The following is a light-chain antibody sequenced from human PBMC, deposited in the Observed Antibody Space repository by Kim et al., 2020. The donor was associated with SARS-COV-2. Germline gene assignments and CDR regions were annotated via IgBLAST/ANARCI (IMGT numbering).Light chain of an antibody. CDR3: QQYEIWPPLT. V-gene: IGKV3-15*01. J-gene: IGKJ4*01. CDR2: GAS. CDR1: QDIRNN. Sequence: EIVMTQSPASLSVSPGERVILSCRASQDIRNNLAWYQQKPGQAPRLLIHGASIRATGIPARFSGSGSETEFTLTISSLQSEYCAVYYCQQYEIWPPLTFGGGTKVEIK.